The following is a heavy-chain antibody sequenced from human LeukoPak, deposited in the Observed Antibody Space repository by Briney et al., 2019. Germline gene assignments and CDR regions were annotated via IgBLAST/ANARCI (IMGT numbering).Heavy chain of an antibody. Sequence: GGSLRLSCAASGFTFSSYSMNWVRQAPGKGLEWVSSISSSSSYIYYADSVKGRFTISRDNAKNSLYLQMNSLRAEDTAVYYCASDIYSYGYYYWGQGTLVTVSS. D-gene: IGHD5-18*01. V-gene: IGHV3-21*01. CDR1: GFTFSSYS. CDR3: ASDIYSYGYYY. CDR2: ISSSSSYI. J-gene: IGHJ4*02.